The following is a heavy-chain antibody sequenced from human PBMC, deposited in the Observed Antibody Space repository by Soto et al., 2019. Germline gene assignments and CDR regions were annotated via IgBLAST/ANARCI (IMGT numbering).Heavy chain of an antibody. CDR1: GFSFSTTG. D-gene: IGHD6-19*01. CDR3: PKDLYSIDWFNFFDS. V-gene: IGHV3-30*18. CDR2: ISHDGGAV. J-gene: IGHJ5*01. Sequence: QVQLVESGGGVVQPGRSLRLSCAASGFSFSTTGMHWVRQAPGKGLEWVAMISHDGGAVHFADSVKGRFTISRDDSTNTLYLQMNSLRPEYTSVYYRPKDLYSIDWFNFFDSWGQGSLVTVSS.